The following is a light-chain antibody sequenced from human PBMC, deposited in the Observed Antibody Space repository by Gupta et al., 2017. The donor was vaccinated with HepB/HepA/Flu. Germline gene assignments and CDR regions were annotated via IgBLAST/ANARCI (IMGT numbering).Light chain of an antibody. J-gene: IGLJ3*02. V-gene: IGLV1-44*01. CDR2: SNN. CDR1: TSSIGSNF. CDR3: AAWDDSLSGPNWV. Sequence: QSVLTQPPSASATPGQRVTISCSGSTSSIGSNFVSWYQQVPGSAPKLLIYSNNQRPSGVPDRFSGSKSGTSASLAISGLQSDDEADYYCAAWDDSLSGPNWVFGGGTKVTV.